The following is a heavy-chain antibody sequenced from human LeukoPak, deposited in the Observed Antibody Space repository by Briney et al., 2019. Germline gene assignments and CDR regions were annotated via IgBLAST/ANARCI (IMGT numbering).Heavy chain of an antibody. CDR1: GFTFSSYA. V-gene: IGHV3-30*04. CDR3: ARDIAPSDDYDSSGYHSPPDY. Sequence: PGASLRLSCAASGFTFSSYAMRWVRQAPGKGLEWVAVITYDGSNKYYADSVKGRFTISRDKSKNTLYLQMNSLRAEDTAVYYCARDIAPSDDYDSSGYHSPPDYWGQGTLVTVYS. CDR2: ITYDGSNK. D-gene: IGHD3-22*01. J-gene: IGHJ4*02.